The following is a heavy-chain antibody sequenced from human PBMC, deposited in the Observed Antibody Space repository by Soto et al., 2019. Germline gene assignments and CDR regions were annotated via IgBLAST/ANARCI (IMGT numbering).Heavy chain of an antibody. CDR3: AREGDHPFSLGY. D-gene: IGHD3-16*01. CDR1: GGSITDKW. Sequence: QVQLQESGPGLVKPSGILSLTCAVSGGSITDKWWSWIRQTPGKGLEWIGEVHHNGSTNYSPSLKSRVTMSVDTSKNYFSLKLFSLTAADTAIYYCAREGDHPFSLGYWGQGTLVTVSS. J-gene: IGHJ4*02. V-gene: IGHV4-4*02. CDR2: VHHNGST.